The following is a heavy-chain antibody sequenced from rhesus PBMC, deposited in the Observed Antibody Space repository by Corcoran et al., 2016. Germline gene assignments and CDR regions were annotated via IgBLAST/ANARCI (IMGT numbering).Heavy chain of an antibody. CDR3: TRAAAGWTYFDY. J-gene: IGHJ4*01. CDR2: IISASSYI. D-gene: IGHD6-31*01. V-gene: IGHV3S16*01. CDR1: GFTFWAHY. Sequence: EVQLVESGGGLVQPGGSLRRSWAASGFTFWAHYLSWVRQAPGKGLEWVSSIISASSYIYYADSVKGRFTISRDNAKNSLSLQMNSLKTEDTAVYYCTRAAAGWTYFDYWGQGVLVTVSS.